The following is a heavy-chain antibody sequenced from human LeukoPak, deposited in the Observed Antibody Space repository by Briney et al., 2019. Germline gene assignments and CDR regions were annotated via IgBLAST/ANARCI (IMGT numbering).Heavy chain of an antibody. CDR3: AEGSVDTAMPKGLGWFDP. D-gene: IGHD5-18*01. Sequence: SETLSLTCAVSGGSISSGGYSWSWIRQPPGKGLEWIGSIYHSGSTYYNPSLKSRVTISVDTSKNQFSLKLSSVTAADTAVYYCAEGSVDTAMPKGLGWFDPWGQGTLVTVSS. CDR2: IYHSGST. V-gene: IGHV4-30-2*03. CDR1: GGSISSGGYS. J-gene: IGHJ5*02.